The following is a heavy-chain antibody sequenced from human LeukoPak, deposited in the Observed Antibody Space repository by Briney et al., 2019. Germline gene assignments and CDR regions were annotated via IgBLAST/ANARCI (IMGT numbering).Heavy chain of an antibody. V-gene: IGHV1-69*13. CDR2: IIPIFGTA. J-gene: IGHJ5*02. CDR1: GGTFSSYA. Sequence: SVKVSCKASGGTFSSYAISWVRQAPGQGLEWMGGIIPIFGTANYAQKFQGRVTITADESTSTAYMGLSSLRSEDTAVYYCARLLQYQNWFDPWGQGTLVTVSS. CDR3: ARLLQYQNWFDP. D-gene: IGHD4-11*01.